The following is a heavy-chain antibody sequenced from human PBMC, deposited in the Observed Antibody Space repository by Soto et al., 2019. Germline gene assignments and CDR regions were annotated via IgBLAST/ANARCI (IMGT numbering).Heavy chain of an antibody. D-gene: IGHD2-8*01. CDR3: ARDGRYCTWSDCKGDAFEL. J-gene: IGHJ3*01. Sequence: EVQLVESGGGLVQPGGSLRLSCAASGFSFSSHWMTWVRQAPGKGLEWVANIKEDGTQQYYVDSVKGRFFISRDNAKNSLSLQMQSLTAEDTAMYYCARDGRYCTWSDCKGDAFELWGQGTVVTVSS. V-gene: IGHV3-7*01. CDR2: IKEDGTQQ. CDR1: GFSFSSHW.